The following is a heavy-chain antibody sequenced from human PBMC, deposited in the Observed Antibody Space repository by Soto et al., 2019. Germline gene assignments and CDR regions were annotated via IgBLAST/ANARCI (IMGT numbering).Heavy chain of an antibody. J-gene: IGHJ4*02. Sequence: QLQLQESGSGLVKPSQTLSLTYAVSGGSISSGGYSWSWIRQPPGKGLEWIGYIYHSGSTNYNPSLKSRVTISVDTSKNQFSLKLSSVTAADTAVYYCARDAPQKAGFDYWGQGTLVTVSS. CDR2: IYHSGST. V-gene: IGHV4-30-2*01. CDR3: ARDAPQKAGFDY. D-gene: IGHD6-19*01. CDR1: GGSISSGGYS.